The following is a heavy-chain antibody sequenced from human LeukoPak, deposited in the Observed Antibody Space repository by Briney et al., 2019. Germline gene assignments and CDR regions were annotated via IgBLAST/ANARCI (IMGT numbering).Heavy chain of an antibody. V-gene: IGHV1-8*03. J-gene: IGHJ6*03. CDR2: MNPNSGNT. D-gene: IGHD5-12*01. Sequence: ASVKVSCKASGYTFTGYYMHWVRQATGQGLEWMGWMNPNSGNTGYAQKFQGRVTITRNTSISTAYMELSSLRSEDTAVYYCARLSVSGYAYYYYYMDVWGKGTTVTVSS. CDR1: GYTFTGYY. CDR3: ARLSVSGYAYYYYYMDV.